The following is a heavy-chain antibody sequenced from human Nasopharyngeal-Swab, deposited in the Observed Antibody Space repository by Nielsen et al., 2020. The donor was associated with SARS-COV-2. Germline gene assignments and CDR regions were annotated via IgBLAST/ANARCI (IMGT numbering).Heavy chain of an antibody. CDR3: ARDPGGSYYFDY. Sequence: GESLKISCAASGFTFSSYGMHWVRQAPGKGLEWVAVISYDGSNKYYAGSVKGRFTISRDNSKNTLYLQMNSLRAEDTAVYYCARDPGGSYYFDYWGQGTLVTVSS. CDR1: GFTFSSYG. J-gene: IGHJ4*02. D-gene: IGHD1-26*01. V-gene: IGHV3-30*03. CDR2: ISYDGSNK.